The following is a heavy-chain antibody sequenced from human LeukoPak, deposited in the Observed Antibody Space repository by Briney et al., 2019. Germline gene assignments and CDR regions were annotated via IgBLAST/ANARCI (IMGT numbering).Heavy chain of an antibody. D-gene: IGHD4-17*01. CDR2: IIPILGIA. Sequence: GSSVKVSCKASGGTFSSYAISWVRQAPGQGLEWMGRIIPILGIANYAQKFQGRVTITADKSTSTAYMELSSLRSEDTAVYYCARGYFWDGDSKSIMKFGYGGWGQGTLVTVSS. CDR3: ARGYFWDGDSKSIMKFGYGG. J-gene: IGHJ4*02. V-gene: IGHV1-69*04. CDR1: GGTFSSYA.